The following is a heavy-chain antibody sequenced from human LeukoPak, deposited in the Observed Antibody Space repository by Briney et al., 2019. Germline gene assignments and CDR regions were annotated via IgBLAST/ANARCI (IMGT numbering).Heavy chain of an antibody. V-gene: IGHV3-23*01. CDR2: ISASGGST. D-gene: IGHD4-23*01. CDR3: AKDDYGGNSFGRIVDY. CDR1: GFSFSSYA. J-gene: IGHJ4*02. Sequence: HTGGSLRLSCAASGFSFSSYAMNWVRQAPGKGLEWVSGISASGGSTYYADSVKGRFTISRDNSKNTLYLQMNSLRAGDAAIYYCAKDDYGGNSFGRIVDYWGQGTLVTVSS.